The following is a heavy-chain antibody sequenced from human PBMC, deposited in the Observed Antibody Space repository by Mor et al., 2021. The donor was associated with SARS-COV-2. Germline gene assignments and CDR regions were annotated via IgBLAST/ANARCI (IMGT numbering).Heavy chain of an antibody. CDR2: IA. CDR3: ARGSAPYCSSTSCYFGY. Sequence: IANYAQKFQVRVTITADKSTSTAYMELSSLRSEDTAVYYCARGSAPYCSSTSCYFGYWGQGTLVTVSS. V-gene: IGHV1-69*02. D-gene: IGHD2-2*01. J-gene: IGHJ4*02.